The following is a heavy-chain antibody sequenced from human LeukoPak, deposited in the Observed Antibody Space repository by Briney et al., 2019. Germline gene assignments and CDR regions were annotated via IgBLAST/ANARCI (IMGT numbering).Heavy chain of an antibody. CDR1: GFTFRCYG. Sequence: PGGSLRLSCAASGFTFRCYGMHWVRQAPGKGLEWVAFIRYDGSNKYYADSVKGRFTISRDNSKNTLYLQLNSLRAKDRAVYYCAKYRYWGQGTLVTVSS. CDR3: AKYRY. CDR2: IRYDGSNK. D-gene: IGHD3-16*02. V-gene: IGHV3-30*02. J-gene: IGHJ4*02.